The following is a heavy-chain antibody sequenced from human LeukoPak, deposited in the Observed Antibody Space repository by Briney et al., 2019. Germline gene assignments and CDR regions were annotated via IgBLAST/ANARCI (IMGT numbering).Heavy chain of an antibody. D-gene: IGHD5-12*01. CDR2: IYYTGSS. V-gene: IGHV4-59*01. Sequence: SETLSLTCTVSGGSIISYYWSWIRQPPGKGLEWIGYIYYTGSSNYNPSLKSRVTISVDTSKDQFSLKLISATAADTAVYYCARVFGSGYDFRGAFDIWGQGTMVTVSS. CDR1: GGSIISYY. CDR3: ARVFGSGYDFRGAFDI. J-gene: IGHJ3*02.